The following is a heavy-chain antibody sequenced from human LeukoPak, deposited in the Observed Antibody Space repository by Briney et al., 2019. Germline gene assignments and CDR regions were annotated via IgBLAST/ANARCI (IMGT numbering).Heavy chain of an antibody. CDR1: GVTFDDSA. J-gene: IGHJ6*03. CDR2: IRWNSGNI. Sequence: GGSLRLSCAASGVTFDDSARHWVRQAPGKGLEWVSGIRWNSGNIGYADSVKGRFTISRDNAKNSLYLQMNSLRAEDTALYYCAKATDYYYMDVWGKGTTVTISS. CDR3: AKATDYYYMDV. V-gene: IGHV3-9*01. D-gene: IGHD2-21*02.